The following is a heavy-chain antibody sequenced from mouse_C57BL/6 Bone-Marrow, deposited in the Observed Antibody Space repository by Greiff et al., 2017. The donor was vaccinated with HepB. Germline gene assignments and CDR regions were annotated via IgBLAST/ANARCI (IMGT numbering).Heavy chain of an antibody. J-gene: IGHJ3*01. CDR1: GFTFSSYA. D-gene: IGHD1-1*01. CDR3: ARGGVGYYGSSSVAY. CDR2: ISDGGSYT. Sequence: EVHLVESGGGLVKPGGSLKLSCAASGFTFSSYAMSWVRQTPEKRLEWVATISDGGSYTYYPDNVKGRFTISRDNAKNNLYLQMSHLKSEDTAMYYCARGGVGYYGSSSVAYWGQGTLVTVSA. V-gene: IGHV5-4*01.